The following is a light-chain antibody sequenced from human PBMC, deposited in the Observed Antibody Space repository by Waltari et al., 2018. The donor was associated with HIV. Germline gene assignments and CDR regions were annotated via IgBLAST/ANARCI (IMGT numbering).Light chain of an antibody. CDR2: GNN. CDR1: SSNTGAGYD. J-gene: IGLJ2*01. CDR3: QSYDSRLRAVV. V-gene: IGLV1-40*01. Sequence: QSVLTQPPSVSGAPGQRVTIPCTGSSSNTGAGYDVHWYQQLPGTAPNLLIYGNNNRPSGVPDRFSGSKSGTSVSLAITGLQAEDEADYFCQSYDSRLRAVVFGGGTKLTVL.